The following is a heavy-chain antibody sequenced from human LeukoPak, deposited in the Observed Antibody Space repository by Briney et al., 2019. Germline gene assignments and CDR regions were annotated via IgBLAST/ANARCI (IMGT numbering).Heavy chain of an antibody. CDR1: GGSISSYY. J-gene: IGHJ4*02. D-gene: IGHD3-22*01. CDR2: IYTSGST. Sequence: SETLSLTCTVSGGSISSYYWSWIRQPAGKGLEWIGRIYTSGSTYYNPSLKSRVTMSVDTSKNQFSLKLSSVTAADTAVYYCARAHPYYDSSGYPLTKYYFDYWGQGTLVTVSS. V-gene: IGHV4-4*07. CDR3: ARAHPYYDSSGYPLTKYYFDY.